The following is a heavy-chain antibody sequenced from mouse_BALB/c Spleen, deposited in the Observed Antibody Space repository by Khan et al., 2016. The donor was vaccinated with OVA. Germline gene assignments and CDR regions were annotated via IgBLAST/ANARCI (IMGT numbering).Heavy chain of an antibody. D-gene: IGHD1-1*02. V-gene: IGHV1S81*02. CDR2: INPNNGVT. J-gene: IGHJ3*01. Sequence: QVQLQQPGAELVKPGASVKLSCKASGYTFTSYYMYWVKQRPGQGLEWIGGINPNNGVTDFNEKFKSKATLTVDKSSSTAYMQLSSLTSEDSAVYDCTRSGWAAFAYWGQGTLVTVSA. CDR3: TRSGWAAFAY. CDR1: GYTFTSYY.